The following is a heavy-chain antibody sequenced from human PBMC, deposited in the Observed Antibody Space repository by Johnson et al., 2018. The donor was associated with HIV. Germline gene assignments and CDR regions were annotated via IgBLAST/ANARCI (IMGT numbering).Heavy chain of an antibody. CDR2: ISYDGSNK. CDR1: GFTFSSYA. V-gene: IGHV3-30*04. Sequence: QVQLVESGGGVVQPGRSLRLSCAASGFTFSSYAMHWVRQAPGKGLEWVAVISYDGSNKYYADSVKGRFTISRDNSKNTLYLQMNSLRAEDTAVYYCARVAVLWFRDTKAFDIWGQGTMVTVSS. J-gene: IGHJ3*02. CDR3: ARVAVLWFRDTKAFDI. D-gene: IGHD3-10*01.